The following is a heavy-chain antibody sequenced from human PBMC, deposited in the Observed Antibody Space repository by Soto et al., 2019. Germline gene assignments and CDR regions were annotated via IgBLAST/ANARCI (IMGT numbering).Heavy chain of an antibody. CDR3: ARGDIIAVAGTYY. D-gene: IGHD6-19*01. Sequence: QVQLVESGGGVVQPGRSLRLSCAASGFTFSSYAMHWVRQAPGKGLEWVAVISYDGSNKYYADSVKGRFTISRDNSKNTLYLQMNSRRAEDTAVYYCARGDIIAVAGTYYWGQGTLVTVSS. J-gene: IGHJ4*02. CDR2: ISYDGSNK. CDR1: GFTFSSYA. V-gene: IGHV3-30-3*01.